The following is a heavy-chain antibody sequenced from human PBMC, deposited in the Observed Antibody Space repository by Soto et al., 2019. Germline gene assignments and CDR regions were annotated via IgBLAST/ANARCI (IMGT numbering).Heavy chain of an antibody. CDR1: GFTFSSYN. CDR3: ARGGVDRPGC. D-gene: IGHD3-22*01. Sequence: EVHLVESGGGLVQPGGSLRLSCAASGFTFSSYNMNWVRQAPGKGLEWVSCISSGTSTIEYADSVKGRFTLSRDNAKNSLYLQMNSLRAEDTAVYYCARGGVDRPGCWGEGPLVTVSS. CDR2: ISSGTSTI. J-gene: IGHJ4*02. V-gene: IGHV3-48*01.